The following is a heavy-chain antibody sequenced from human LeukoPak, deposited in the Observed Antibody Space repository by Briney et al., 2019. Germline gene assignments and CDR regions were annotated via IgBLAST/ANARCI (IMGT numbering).Heavy chain of an antibody. CDR2: IFTSTSVDT. Sequence: PSESLSLTCSVSGVTFSSYYWSWIRQPPGKGLEWIGYIFTSTSVDTSYNPSLKSRVTISLDTSQSHFSLRLTSVTAADTAVYYCARHRGSAGYDCGQGTLVTVSS. D-gene: IGHD5-12*01. J-gene: IGHJ4*02. V-gene: IGHV4-4*09. CDR1: GVTFSSYY. CDR3: ARHRGSAGYD.